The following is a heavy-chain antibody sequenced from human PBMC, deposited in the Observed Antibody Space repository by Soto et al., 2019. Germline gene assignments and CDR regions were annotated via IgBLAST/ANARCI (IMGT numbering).Heavy chain of an antibody. CDR1: GFIFSSYG. J-gene: IGHJ2*01. CDR2: ISATGGNI. Sequence: VQLVESGGGVVQPGRSLRLSCAASGFIFSSYGMTWIRQAPGKGLEWVATISATGGNIEYRESLKGRFTISRDNSKKMVYLQINVLTADDTAVYYCAKVAGGLGYFDLWGRGTLVTVSS. V-gene: IGHV3-23*04. D-gene: IGHD3-16*01. CDR3: AKVAGGLGYFDL.